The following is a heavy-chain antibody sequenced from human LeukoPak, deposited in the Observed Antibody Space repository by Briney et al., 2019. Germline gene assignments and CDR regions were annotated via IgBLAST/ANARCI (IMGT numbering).Heavy chain of an antibody. J-gene: IGHJ5*02. CDR2: INHSGST. CDR3: ARVYYDILTGYYMGNWFDP. Sequence: SETLSLTCAVYGGSFSGYYWSWIRQPPGKGLEWIGEINHSGSTNYNPSLKSRVTISVDTSKNQFSLKLSSVTAADTAVYYCARVYYDILTGYYMGNWFDPWGQGTLVTVSS. D-gene: IGHD3-9*01. V-gene: IGHV4-34*01. CDR1: GGSFSGYY.